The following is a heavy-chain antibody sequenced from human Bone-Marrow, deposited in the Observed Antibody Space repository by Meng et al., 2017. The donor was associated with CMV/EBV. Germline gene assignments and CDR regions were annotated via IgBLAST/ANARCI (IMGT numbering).Heavy chain of an antibody. CDR1: GFTFSSYS. CDR3: ARREGFLEWSRYGLDV. CDR2: ISSSSSYI. V-gene: IGHV3-21*01. D-gene: IGHD3-3*01. J-gene: IGHJ6*02. Sequence: GESLKISCAASGFTFSSYSMNWVRQAPGKGLEWVSSISSSSSYIYYADSVKGRFTISRDNAKNSLYLQMNSLRAEDTAVYYCARREGFLEWSRYGLDVWGQGTTVTVSS.